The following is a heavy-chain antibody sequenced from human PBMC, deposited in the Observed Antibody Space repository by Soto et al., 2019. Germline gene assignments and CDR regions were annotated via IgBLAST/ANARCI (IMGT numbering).Heavy chain of an antibody. J-gene: IGHJ6*01. V-gene: IGHV1-18*04. CDR1: GYTFTSYG. CDR2: ISAYNGNT. Sequence: VASVKVSCKASGYTFTSYGISWVRQAPGQGLEWMGWISAYNGNTNYAQKLQGRVTMTTDTSTSTAYMELRSLRSDDTAVYYCARTSPSIAAAPKPSTSSRGMEGREQGNTITAAS. D-gene: IGHD6-13*01. CDR3: ARTSPSIAAAPKPSTSSRGMEG.